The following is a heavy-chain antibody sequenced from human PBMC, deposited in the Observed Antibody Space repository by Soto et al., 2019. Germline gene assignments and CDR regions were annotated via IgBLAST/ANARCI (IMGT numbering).Heavy chain of an antibody. CDR2: IIPILGIA. CDR1: GGTFSSYT. CDR3: ARDPYYDYIWGTGAFDI. V-gene: IGHV1-69*04. Sequence: ASVKVSCKASGGTFSSYTISWVRQAPGQGLEWMGRIIPILGIANYAQKFQGRVTITADKSTSTAYMELSSLRSEDTAVYYCARDPYYDYIWGTGAFDIWGQGTMVTVSS. D-gene: IGHD3-16*01. J-gene: IGHJ3*02.